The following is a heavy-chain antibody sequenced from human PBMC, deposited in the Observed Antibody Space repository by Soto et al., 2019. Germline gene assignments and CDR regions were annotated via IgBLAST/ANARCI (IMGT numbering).Heavy chain of an antibody. D-gene: IGHD3-10*02. CDR2: IKSKTDGGTS. V-gene: IGHV3-15*07. CDR1: GFTFGNAW. Sequence: GGSLRLSCAASGFTFGNAWINWVRQAPGKGLEWVGRIKSKTDGGTSDFTAPVKGRFAISRDDSKDMVYLQMNSLKTEDTGLYYFPTDSYPPMIIVRFDYWGHGTLVTVSS. CDR3: PTDSYPPMIIVRFDY. J-gene: IGHJ4*01.